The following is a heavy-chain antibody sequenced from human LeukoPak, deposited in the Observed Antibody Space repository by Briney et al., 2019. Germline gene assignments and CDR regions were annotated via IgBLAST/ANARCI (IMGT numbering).Heavy chain of an antibody. CDR3: ARSSGY. Sequence: PGGSLVLSCAASGFPFSSYAMHWVRPAPGKGLEWVAVISYDGSNKYYADSVKGRFTISRDNSKNTLYLQMNSLRAEGTAVYYCARSSGYWGQGTLVTVSS. CDR2: ISYDGSNK. V-gene: IGHV3-30-3*01. J-gene: IGHJ4*02. CDR1: GFPFSSYA. D-gene: IGHD3-10*01.